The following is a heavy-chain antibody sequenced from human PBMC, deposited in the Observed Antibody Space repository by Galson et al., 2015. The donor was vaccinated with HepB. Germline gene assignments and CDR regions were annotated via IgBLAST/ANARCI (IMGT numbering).Heavy chain of an antibody. CDR2: IWYDGSNK. V-gene: IGHV3-33*01. Sequence: SLRLSCAASGFTFSSYGMHWVRQAPGKGLEWVAVIWYDGSNKYYADSVKGRSTISRDNSKNTLYLQMNSLRAEDTAVYYCARGGGYSYAYAGYCGHGTLVTVSS. CDR1: GFTFSSYG. CDR3: ARGGGYSYAYAGY. J-gene: IGHJ1*01. D-gene: IGHD5-18*01.